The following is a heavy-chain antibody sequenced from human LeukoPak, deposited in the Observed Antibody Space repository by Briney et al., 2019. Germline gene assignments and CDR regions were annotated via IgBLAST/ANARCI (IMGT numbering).Heavy chain of an antibody. CDR1: GFTFISSW. V-gene: IGHV3-15*01. Sequence: GSLRLSCAASGFTFISSWMTWVRQAPGKGLEWVGRIRSTPDGGATDYAAPVKGRFTISRDDSKNTLYLQMSSLRTEDTAVYYCATDLHFGYCTATSCANYWGQGTLVTVSS. CDR2: IRSTPDGGAT. J-gene: IGHJ4*02. CDR3: ATDLHFGYCTATSCANY. D-gene: IGHD2-2*03.